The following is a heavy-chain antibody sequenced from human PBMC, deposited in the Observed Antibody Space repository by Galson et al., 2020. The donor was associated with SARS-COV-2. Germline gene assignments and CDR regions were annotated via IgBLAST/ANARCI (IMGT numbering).Heavy chain of an antibody. Sequence: GGSLRLSCAASGFTFSSYSMNWVRQAPGQGLEWVSSISSSSSYIYYADSVKGRFTISRDNAKNSLYLQMNSLRAEDTAVYYCARDRGITGTTSGDYWGQGTLVTGSS. CDR1: GFTFSSYS. CDR3: ARDRGITGTTSGDY. J-gene: IGHJ4*02. V-gene: IGHV3-21*01. D-gene: IGHD1-7*01. CDR2: ISSSSSYI.